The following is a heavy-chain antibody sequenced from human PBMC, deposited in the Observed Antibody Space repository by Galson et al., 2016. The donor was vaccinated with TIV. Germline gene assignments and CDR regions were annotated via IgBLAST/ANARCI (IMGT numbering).Heavy chain of an antibody. Sequence: SLRLSCAASGFSFSAYGMHWVRQAPGKGLEWVAFIRYDGSNTFYADSVKGRFTFSRDNSKNTLYLQMNNLRVDDTAVFCCAKDFSYSSVSGYYYYYMDVWGKGTTVTVSS. CDR3: AKDFSYSSVSGYYYYYMDV. CDR1: GFSFSAYG. J-gene: IGHJ6*03. D-gene: IGHD3-22*01. CDR2: IRYDGSNT. V-gene: IGHV3-30*02.